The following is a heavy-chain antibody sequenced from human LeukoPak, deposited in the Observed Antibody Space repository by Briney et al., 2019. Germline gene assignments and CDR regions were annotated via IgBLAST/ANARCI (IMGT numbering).Heavy chain of an antibody. CDR3: ARDHDPSSGWYWVGYYFDY. CDR1: GGTFSSYA. J-gene: IGHJ4*02. CDR2: TIPIFGTA. V-gene: IGHV1-69*13. Sequence: SVKVSCKASGGTFSSYAISWVRQAPGQGLEWMGGTIPIFGTANYAQKFQGRVTITADESTSTAYMELSSLRSEDTAVYYCARDHDPSSGWYWVGYYFDYWGQGTLVTVSS. D-gene: IGHD6-19*01.